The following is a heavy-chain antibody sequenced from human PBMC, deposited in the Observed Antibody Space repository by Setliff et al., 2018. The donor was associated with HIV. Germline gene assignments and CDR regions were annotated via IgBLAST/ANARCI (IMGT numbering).Heavy chain of an antibody. CDR3: ARFRLYHYSNKVDY. Sequence: LRLSCAASGFRFSDYYMNWIRQAPGKGLEWISSISSSGRTIKYADSVKGRFTISRDNAKRSLYLQMNSLRVEDTAVYYCARFRLYHYSNKVDYWGQGTLVTVSS. CDR1: GFRFSDYY. CDR2: ISSSGRTI. V-gene: IGHV3-11*04. J-gene: IGHJ4*02. D-gene: IGHD4-4*01.